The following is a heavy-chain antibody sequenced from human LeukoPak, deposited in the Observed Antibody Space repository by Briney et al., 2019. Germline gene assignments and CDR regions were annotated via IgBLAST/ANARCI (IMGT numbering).Heavy chain of an antibody. V-gene: IGHV3-30*02. CDR3: AKDSIAGGYYMDV. Sequence: PGGSLRLSCATTGFTFSSFGMHWVRQAPGKGLEWVAFIRYDGSNKYYADSVKGRFTISRDNSKNTLYLQMNSLRAEDTAVYYCAKDSIAGGYYMDVWGKGTTVTISS. D-gene: IGHD6-13*01. J-gene: IGHJ6*03. CDR1: GFTFSSFG. CDR2: IRYDGSNK.